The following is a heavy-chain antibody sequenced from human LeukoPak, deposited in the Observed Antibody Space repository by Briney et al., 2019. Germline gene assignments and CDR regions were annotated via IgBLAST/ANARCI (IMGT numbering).Heavy chain of an antibody. V-gene: IGHV3-13*01. CDR2: VSSGFHA. J-gene: IGHJ4*02. D-gene: IGHD5-18*01. Sequence: QSGESLRLSCTASGFTLGSHDMHWVRQIPGQGLEWVAAVSSGFHAFFADSVQGRFTVSREDARNSLYLQMNSLRAGDTAVYYCVREARGYHYTYFDYWGQGTLVTVSS. CDR3: VREARGYHYTYFDY. CDR1: GFTLGSHD.